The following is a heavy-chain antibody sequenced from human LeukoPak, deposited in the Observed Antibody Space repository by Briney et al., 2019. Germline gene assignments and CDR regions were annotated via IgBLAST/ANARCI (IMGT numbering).Heavy chain of an antibody. Sequence: GGSLRLSCEASGFTFSAYTMTWVRQAPGKGLEWVSYISSSGSTIYYADSVKGRFTISRDNAKNSLYLQMNSLRVEDTAVYYCAREKRRYYGSGSYSLDYWGQGTLVTVSS. V-gene: IGHV3-48*04. CDR1: GFTFSAYT. CDR2: ISSSGSTI. J-gene: IGHJ4*02. CDR3: AREKRRYYGSGSYSLDY. D-gene: IGHD3-10*01.